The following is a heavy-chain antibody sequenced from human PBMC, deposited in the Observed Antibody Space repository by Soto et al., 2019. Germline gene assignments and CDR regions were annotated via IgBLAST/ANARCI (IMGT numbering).Heavy chain of an antibody. V-gene: IGHV4-4*07. D-gene: IGHD2-2*01. J-gene: IGHJ6*02. CDR2: IYSDGTT. CDR1: GGSISGYY. CDR3: SRVGCSNSKCYTRGMDV. Sequence: SETLSLTYTVSGGSISGYYWSWVRQPAGKGLEWVGRIYSDGTTNYSPSLKSRVTMSLDTSKDQFSLHLNSVTAADTAVYYCSRVGCSNSKCYTRGMDVWGQGTTVTVSS.